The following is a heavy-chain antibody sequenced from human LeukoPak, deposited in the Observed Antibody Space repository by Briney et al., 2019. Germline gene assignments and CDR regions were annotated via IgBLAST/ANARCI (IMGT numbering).Heavy chain of an antibody. CDR2: FYSGGST. CDR3: ARQAGAYSHPYDY. V-gene: IGHV3-53*01. D-gene: IGHD4/OR15-4a*01. Sequence: PGGSLRLSCTVSGFTVSSDSMSWVRQAPGKGLEGVSFFYSGGSTHYSDSVKGRFTISRDNSKNTLYLQMNSLRAEDTAVYYCARQAGAYSHPYDYWGQGTLVTVSS. J-gene: IGHJ4*02. CDR1: GFTVSSDS.